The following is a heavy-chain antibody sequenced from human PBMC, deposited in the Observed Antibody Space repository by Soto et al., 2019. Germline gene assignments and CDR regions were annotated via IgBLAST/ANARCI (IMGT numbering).Heavy chain of an antibody. J-gene: IGHJ4*02. CDR2: INPSGGST. CDR3: ARDGRAYSGSYSAFDY. V-gene: IGHV1-46*01. CDR1: GYTFTSYY. Sequence: ASVKVSCKASGYTFTSYYMHWVRQAPGQGLEWMGIINPSGGSTSYAQKFQGRVTMTRDTSTSTVYMELSSLRSGDTAVYYCARDGRAYSGSYSAFDYWGQGTLVTVSS. D-gene: IGHD1-26*01.